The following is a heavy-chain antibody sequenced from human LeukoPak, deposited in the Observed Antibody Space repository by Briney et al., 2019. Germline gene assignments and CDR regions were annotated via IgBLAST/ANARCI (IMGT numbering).Heavy chain of an antibody. J-gene: IGHJ4*02. D-gene: IGHD3-22*01. CDR3: ARSVDYDSSGYYSFDY. CDR1: GYTLTELS. Sequence: ASVKVSCKVSGYTLTELSMHWVRQAPGQGLEWMGRINPNSGGTNYAQKFQGRVTMTRDTSISTAYMELSRLRSDDTAVYYCARSVDYDSSGYYSFDYWGQGTLVTVSS. V-gene: IGHV1-2*06. CDR2: INPNSGGT.